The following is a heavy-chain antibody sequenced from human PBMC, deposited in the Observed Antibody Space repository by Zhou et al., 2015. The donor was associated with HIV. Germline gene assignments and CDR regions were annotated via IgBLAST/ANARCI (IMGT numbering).Heavy chain of an antibody. V-gene: IGHV1-69*18. J-gene: IGHJ3*02. CDR1: GDIFNNFG. CDR3: AKSSADSDYAFVY. Sequence: QVQLIQSGAEMKKPGSSVKVSCKASGDIFNNFGISWVRQAPGQGLEWMGSITPMFETETYAEKFRGRLTITVDESTGAAYMDLRSLRYEDAAVYYCAKSSADSDYAFVYVGPKGHRLSSLQ. CDR2: ITPMFETE. D-gene: IGHD3-22*01.